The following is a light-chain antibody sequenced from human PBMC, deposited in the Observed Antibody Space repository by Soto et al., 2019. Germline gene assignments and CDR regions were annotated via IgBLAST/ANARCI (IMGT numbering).Light chain of an antibody. CDR2: AVS. CDR1: SSDVGGYDQ. J-gene: IGLJ2*01. V-gene: IGLV2-14*01. CDR3: SSYTGSGTF. Sequence: QSVLTQPASVSGSPGQSIAISCTGTSSDVGGYDQVSWYQQHPGKVPKLMIYAVSNRPSGVSDRFSGSQSDNTASLTISGLQAEDEADYYCSSYTGSGTFFGGGTKLTVL.